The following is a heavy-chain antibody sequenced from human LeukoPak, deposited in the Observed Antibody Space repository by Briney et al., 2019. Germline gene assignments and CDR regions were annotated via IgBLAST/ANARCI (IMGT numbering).Heavy chain of an antibody. CDR3: ARITMVRGVIVIFDF. CDR1: GFSLSSSEMC. CDR2: IDWDDGK. V-gene: IGHV2-70*11. Sequence: SGPALVKPTQTLTLTCTFSGFSLSSSEMCVSWIRQPPGKALEWLARIDWDDGKYYTTSLRSRLTISKDTSKNQVALTMTNMDPADTATYYCARITMVRGVIVIFDFWGQGTLVTVST. D-gene: IGHD3-10*01. J-gene: IGHJ4*02.